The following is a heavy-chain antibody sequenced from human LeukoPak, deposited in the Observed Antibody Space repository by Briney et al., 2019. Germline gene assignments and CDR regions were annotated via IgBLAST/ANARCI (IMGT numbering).Heavy chain of an antibody. Sequence: GSSVRVSCKASGYTFTGYYMHWVRQAPGQGLEWMGWINPNRRGTNYAQKFQGRVTMTRDTSISTAYMELSSLRSEDTAVYYCARGAAGEWYFDYWGQGTLVT. V-gene: IGHV1-2*02. CDR3: ARGAAGEWYFDY. J-gene: IGHJ4*02. CDR1: GYTFTGYY. D-gene: IGHD3-3*01. CDR2: INPNRRGT.